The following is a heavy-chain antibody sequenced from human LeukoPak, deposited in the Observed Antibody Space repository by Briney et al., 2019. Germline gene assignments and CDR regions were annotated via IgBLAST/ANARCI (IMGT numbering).Heavy chain of an antibody. D-gene: IGHD3-3*01. J-gene: IGHJ4*02. CDR1: GYTFTTYY. CDR2: INLSVGST. CDR3: VRGGYDFSSGYYPSR. V-gene: IGHV1-46*01. Sequence: ASVTVSCKASGYTFTTYYMNWVRQAPGQGFEWMGIINLSVGSTSYAQKFQGRVTMTRDTSTSTVYMELSSLRSADTAVYYCVRGGYDFSSGYYPSRWGQGTLVTVSS.